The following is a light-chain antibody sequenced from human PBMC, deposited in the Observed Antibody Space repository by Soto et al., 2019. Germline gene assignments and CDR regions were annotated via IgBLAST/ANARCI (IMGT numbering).Light chain of an antibody. CDR2: DAS. CDR3: QQRSNWPWT. CDR1: QSGRDMY. Sequence: EIVLTQSPGTLSLSPGERATLSCRASQSGRDMYLAWYQQKPGQPPRLLIYDASNRATGIPARFSGSGSGTDFTLTISSLEPEDFAVYYCQQRSNWPWTFGQGTKVDIK. J-gene: IGKJ1*01. V-gene: IGKV3-11*01.